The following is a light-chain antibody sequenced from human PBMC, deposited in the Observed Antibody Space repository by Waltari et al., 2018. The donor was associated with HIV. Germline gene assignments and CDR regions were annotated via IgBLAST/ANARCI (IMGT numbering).Light chain of an antibody. J-gene: IGLJ2*01. V-gene: IGLV2-14*01. CDR1: STDSRFYQY. CDR3: TSNRLDDTLI. Sequence: QSALTQPASVSGFLGQSINISCTGISTDSRFYQYVSLYHHYPVKIPVLIIFNINNRPSGVADHFSGSRSGNSASLTFSGLQSGDEAHYYCTSNRLDDTLIFGGGTKLTVL. CDR2: NIN.